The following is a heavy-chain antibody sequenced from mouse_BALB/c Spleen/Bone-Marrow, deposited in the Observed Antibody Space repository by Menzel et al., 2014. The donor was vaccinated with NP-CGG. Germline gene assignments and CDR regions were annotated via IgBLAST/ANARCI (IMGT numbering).Heavy chain of an antibody. Sequence: VKLVESGPELVKPGASVKISCKASGYAFSSSWMNWVKQRPGQGLVWIGRIYPGDGDTNYNGKFKGKATLTADKSSSTAYMQLSSLASVDSAVYFCASGSSSFAYWGQGTLVTVSA. V-gene: IGHV1-82*01. D-gene: IGHD1-1*01. CDR2: IYPGDGDT. CDR1: GYAFSSSW. J-gene: IGHJ3*01. CDR3: ASGSSSFAY.